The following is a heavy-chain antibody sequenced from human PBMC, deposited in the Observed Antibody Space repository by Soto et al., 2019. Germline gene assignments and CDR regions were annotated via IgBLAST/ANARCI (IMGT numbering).Heavy chain of an antibody. V-gene: IGHV3-64*04. CDR3: ARVTVWTDAFDI. CDR1: GFTFSSYA. D-gene: IGHD3-16*01. J-gene: IGHJ3*02. Sequence: GGSLRLSCSASGFTFSSYAMHWVRQAPGKGLEYVSAISSNGGSTYYADSVKGRFTISRDNSKNTLYLQMNSLRAEDTAVYYCARVTVWTDAFDIWGQGTMVTVSS. CDR2: ISSNGGST.